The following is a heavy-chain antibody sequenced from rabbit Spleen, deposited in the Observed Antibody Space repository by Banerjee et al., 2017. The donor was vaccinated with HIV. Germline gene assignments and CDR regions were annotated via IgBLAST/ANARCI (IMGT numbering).Heavy chain of an antibody. V-gene: IGHV1S45*01. CDR3: ARDLTNIIGWNFGW. CDR2: IDVVKSGST. Sequence: QEQLEESGGDLVKPGASLTLTCKASGSDFSSNYWICWVRQAPGKGLEWIACIDVVKSGSTYYASWAKGRFTISKTSSTTVTLQMTSLTAADTATYFCARDLTNIIGWNFGWWGPGTLVTVS. J-gene: IGHJ4*01. CDR1: GSDFSSNYW. D-gene: IGHD1-1*01.